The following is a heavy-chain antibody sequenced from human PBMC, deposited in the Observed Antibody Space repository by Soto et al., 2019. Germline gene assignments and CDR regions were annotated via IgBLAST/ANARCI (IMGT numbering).Heavy chain of an antibody. CDR3: ARRDGYNSGTIYLGGMDV. V-gene: IGHV1-69*02. Sequence: QVQLVQSGAEVKKPGSSVKVSCKASGGTFSSYTISWVRQAPGQGLEWMGRIIPILGIANYAQKFQGRVTITADKXTXTXXMELSSLRSEDTAVYYCARRDGYNSGTIYLGGMDVWGHGTTVTVSS. D-gene: IGHD5-12*01. CDR1: GGTFSSYT. CDR2: IIPILGIA. J-gene: IGHJ6*02.